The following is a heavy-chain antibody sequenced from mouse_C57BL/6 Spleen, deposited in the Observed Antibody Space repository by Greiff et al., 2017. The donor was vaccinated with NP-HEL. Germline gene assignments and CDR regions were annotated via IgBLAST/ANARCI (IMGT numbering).Heavy chain of an antibody. J-gene: IGHJ2*01. Sequence: EVNVVESGGGLVQPGGSLSLSCAASGFTFTDYYMSWVRQPPGKALEWLGFIRNKANGYTTEYSASVKGRFTISRDNSQSILYLQMNALRAEDSATYYCARSNWDVGGYYFDYWGQGTTLTVSS. D-gene: IGHD4-1*02. V-gene: IGHV7-3*01. CDR2: IRNKANGYTT. CDR1: GFTFTDYY. CDR3: ARSNWDVGGYYFDY.